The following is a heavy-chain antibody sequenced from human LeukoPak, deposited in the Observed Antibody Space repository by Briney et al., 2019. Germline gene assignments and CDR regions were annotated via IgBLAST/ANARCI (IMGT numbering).Heavy chain of an antibody. CDR3: ARHARVGASPGPSHYYGMDV. Sequence: SETLSLTCTVSGGSISSYYRSWIRQPPGKGLEWIGYIYYSGSTNYNPSLKSRVTISVDTSKNQFSLKLSSVTAADTAVYYCARHARVGASPGPSHYYGMDVWGQGTTVTVSS. J-gene: IGHJ6*02. CDR2: IYYSGST. CDR1: GGSISSYY. D-gene: IGHD1-26*01. V-gene: IGHV4-59*08.